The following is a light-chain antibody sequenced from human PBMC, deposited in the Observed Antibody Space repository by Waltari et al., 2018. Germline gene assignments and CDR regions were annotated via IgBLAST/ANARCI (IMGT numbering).Light chain of an antibody. Sequence: QSVLTQPPSASGTPGQRVTISCAGGSSNIGSNTVNWYHHLPGTAPKLLIYNDNQRPSGVPDRFSGSKSGTSASLAISGLQSEDEVDYYCAAWDDSLNGQVFGGGTKLTVL. CDR3: AAWDDSLNGQV. CDR1: SSNIGSNT. CDR2: NDN. J-gene: IGLJ3*02. V-gene: IGLV1-44*01.